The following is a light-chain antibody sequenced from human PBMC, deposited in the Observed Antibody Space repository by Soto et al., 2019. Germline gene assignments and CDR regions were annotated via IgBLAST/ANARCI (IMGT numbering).Light chain of an antibody. CDR3: QQSGDTPPWT. J-gene: IGKJ1*01. CDR1: QSIRKY. Sequence: DIQMTQSPSSLSASVGDRVIITCRASQSIRKYLNWYQHKPVKVPTLLIYAASSLQSGVPSRFSGSGSGTEFTLTITSLQPEDFATYYCQQSGDTPPWTFGQGTKVDI. V-gene: IGKV1-39*01. CDR2: AAS.